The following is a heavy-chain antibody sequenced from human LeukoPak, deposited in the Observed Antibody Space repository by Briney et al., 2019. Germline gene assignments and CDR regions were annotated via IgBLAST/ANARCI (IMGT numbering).Heavy chain of an antibody. Sequence: SGTLSLNCAVSGGPLSSSNWWSLVPQPPGKGPEWIGENYPYGSTNYNPSLKSRVTISVDKSKNQFSLKLSSVTAADTAVYYCARDLRQYSSSPGGSSGSDYWGQGTLVTVSS. J-gene: IGHJ4*02. CDR1: GGPLSSSNW. CDR3: ARDLRQYSSSPGGSSGSDY. D-gene: IGHD6-6*01. CDR2: NYPYGST. V-gene: IGHV4-4*02.